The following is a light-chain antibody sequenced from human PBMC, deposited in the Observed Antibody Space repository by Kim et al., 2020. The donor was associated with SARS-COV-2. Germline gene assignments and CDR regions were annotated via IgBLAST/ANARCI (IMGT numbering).Light chain of an antibody. Sequence: VALGQTVRITCQGDSLRRYYANWYQQKPGQAPILVIYGKNNRPSGIPDRFSGSSSGNTASLTITGTQAGDEADYYCNSRDSNDNVVFGGGTQLTVL. CDR1: SLRRYY. CDR3: NSRDSNDNVV. V-gene: IGLV3-19*01. J-gene: IGLJ2*01. CDR2: GKN.